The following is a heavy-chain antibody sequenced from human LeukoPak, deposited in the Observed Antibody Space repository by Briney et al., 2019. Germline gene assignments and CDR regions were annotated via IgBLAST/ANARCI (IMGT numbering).Heavy chain of an antibody. Sequence: PSQTLSLTCAVSGGSISSGGYSWSWIRQPPGKGLEWIGYIYHSGSTYYNPSLKSRVTISVDRSKNQFSLKLSSMTAADTAVCYCASGYPDPYYFDYWGQGTLVTVSS. D-gene: IGHD5-12*01. J-gene: IGHJ4*02. CDR1: GGSISSGGYS. V-gene: IGHV4-30-2*01. CDR3: ASGYPDPYYFDY. CDR2: IYHSGST.